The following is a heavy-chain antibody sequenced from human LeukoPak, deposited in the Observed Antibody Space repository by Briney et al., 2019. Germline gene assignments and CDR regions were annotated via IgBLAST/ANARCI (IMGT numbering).Heavy chain of an antibody. Sequence: GESLKISCKGSGYSFTSYWIGWVRQMPGEGLEWMGIIYPGDSDTRYSPSFQGQVTISADKSISTAYLQWSSLKASDTAMYYCAREYDSSVSSSAFDIWGQGTMVTVSS. CDR2: IYPGDSDT. J-gene: IGHJ3*02. CDR3: AREYDSSVSSSAFDI. D-gene: IGHD3-22*01. V-gene: IGHV5-51*01. CDR1: GYSFTSYW.